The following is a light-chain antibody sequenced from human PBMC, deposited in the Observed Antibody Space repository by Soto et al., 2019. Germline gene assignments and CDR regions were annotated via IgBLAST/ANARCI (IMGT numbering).Light chain of an antibody. V-gene: IGLV6-57*01. CDR3: QSHDDTIVV. CDR2: ETI. CDR1: GGDIISTP. Sequence: NFMLTQPHSVSESPGKTVTISCTRSGGDIISTPVQWYQQRPGSSPTPVIYETIQRPSGVPDRFSGSIDISSRSASLTISGLKTEDEADYYCQSHDDTIVVFGGGTKLTVL. J-gene: IGLJ2*01.